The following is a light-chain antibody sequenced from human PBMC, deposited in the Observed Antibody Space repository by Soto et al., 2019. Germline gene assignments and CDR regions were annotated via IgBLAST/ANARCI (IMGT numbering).Light chain of an antibody. Sequence: DIQMTQSPSTLSASVGDRVTITCLASQSISSWLAWYQQKPGKAPKLLIYDASSLESGVPSRFSGSGSGTEFTLTTSSLQPDDFATYYCQQYNSYSYTFGQGTKVDIK. CDR3: QQYNSYSYT. V-gene: IGKV1-5*01. CDR2: DAS. J-gene: IGKJ2*01. CDR1: QSISSW.